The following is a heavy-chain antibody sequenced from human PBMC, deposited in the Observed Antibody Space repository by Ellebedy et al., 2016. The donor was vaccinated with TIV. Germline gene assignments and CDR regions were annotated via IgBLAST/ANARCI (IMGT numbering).Heavy chain of an antibody. CDR2: ISSSSSYT. V-gene: IGHV3-11*03. J-gene: IGHJ3*02. D-gene: IGHD6-19*01. CDR3: ARWGSVRGIAVAPDAFDI. CDR1: GFTFSDYY. Sequence: GESLKISXAASGFTFSDYYMSWIRQAPGKGLEWVSYISSSSSYTNYADSVKGRFTISRDNAKNSLYLQMNSLRAEDTAVYYCARWGSVRGIAVAPDAFDIWGQGTMVTVSS.